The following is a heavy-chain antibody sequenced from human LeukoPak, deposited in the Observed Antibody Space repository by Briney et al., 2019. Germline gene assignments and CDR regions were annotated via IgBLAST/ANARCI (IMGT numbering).Heavy chain of an antibody. Sequence: PSETLSLTCAVYGGSFSGYYWSWIRQHPGKGLEWIGYIYYSGSTYYNPSLKSRVTISVDTSKNQFSLKLSSVTAADTAVYYCARLRYSYGNDYWGQGILVTVSS. CDR3: ARLRYSYGNDY. V-gene: IGHV4-31*11. CDR1: GGSFSGYY. CDR2: IYYSGST. J-gene: IGHJ4*02. D-gene: IGHD5-18*01.